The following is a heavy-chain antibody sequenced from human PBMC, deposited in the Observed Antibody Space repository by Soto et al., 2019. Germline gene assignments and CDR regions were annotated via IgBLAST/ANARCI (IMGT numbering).Heavy chain of an antibody. Sequence: SETLSLTCAVSGGSISSGGYSWSWIRQPPGKGLEWMGYIYHSGSTYYNPSLKSRVTISLDRSKNQFSLQLSSVTAADTAAYYCARKNQQSSGCYCLGYWGQGTMVTVSS. CDR2: IYHSGST. CDR3: ARKNQQSSGCYCLGY. D-gene: IGHD6-19*01. CDR1: GGSISSGGYS. J-gene: IGHJ4*02. V-gene: IGHV4-30-2*01.